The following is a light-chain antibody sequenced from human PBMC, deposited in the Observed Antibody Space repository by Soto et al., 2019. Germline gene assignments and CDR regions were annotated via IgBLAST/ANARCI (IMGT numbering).Light chain of an antibody. V-gene: IGKV1-39*01. Sequence: IQLTQSPSSLSASVGDRVTITCRASQGSTNYLAWYQQKQGRAPRLLIYSTSTLQSGVPSKFSGSASGTDFTLTISSLQPEDFATYYCQQSYSTPWTFGQGTKVDIK. CDR2: STS. CDR1: QGSTNY. J-gene: IGKJ1*01. CDR3: QQSYSTPWT.